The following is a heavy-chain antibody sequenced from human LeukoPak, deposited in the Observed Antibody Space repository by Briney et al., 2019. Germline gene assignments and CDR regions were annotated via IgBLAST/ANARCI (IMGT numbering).Heavy chain of an antibody. V-gene: IGHV4-59*01. Sequence: SETLSLTCTVSGGSISSYYWSWIRQPPGKGLEWIGYIYYTGRTNYNPSLMSRLTISVDTSKDQFSLRLSSVTAADTAVYYCARLKWELPYYFDYWGQGALVTVSS. CDR2: IYYTGRT. CDR1: GGSISSYY. J-gene: IGHJ4*02. D-gene: IGHD1-26*01. CDR3: ARLKWELPYYFDY.